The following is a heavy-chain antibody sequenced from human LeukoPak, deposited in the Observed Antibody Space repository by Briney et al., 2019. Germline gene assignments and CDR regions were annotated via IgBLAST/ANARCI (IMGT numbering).Heavy chain of an antibody. J-gene: IGHJ3*02. CDR2: LDPEDGET. D-gene: IGHD2-21*01. Sequence: ASVKVSCKVSGYTLTELSMHWVRQAPGKGLEWMGGLDPEDGETIYAQKFQGRVTMTEDTSTDTAYMELSSLRSEDTAVYYCATDCGPRRCEAFDIWGQGTMVTVSS. V-gene: IGHV1-24*01. CDR3: ATDCGPRRCEAFDI. CDR1: GYTLTELS.